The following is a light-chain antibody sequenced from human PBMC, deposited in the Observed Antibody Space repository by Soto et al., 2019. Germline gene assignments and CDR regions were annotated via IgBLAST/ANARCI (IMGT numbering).Light chain of an antibody. J-gene: IGKJ1*01. Sequence: EIVMTQSPATLSVSPGERATLSCGASQSIRNSLGWYQQKPGQAPRLLIYYKSTRATGTPARFSGSGSGTEFTLTISSLQSEDFGVYYCQQYYGWPRTFGPGTKVDIK. CDR3: QQYYGWPRT. CDR1: QSIRNS. V-gene: IGKV3-15*01. CDR2: YKS.